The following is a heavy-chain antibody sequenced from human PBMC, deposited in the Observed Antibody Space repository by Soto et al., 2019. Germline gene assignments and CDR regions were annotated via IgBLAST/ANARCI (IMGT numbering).Heavy chain of an antibody. CDR2: IYWEDDK. V-gene: IGHV2-5*02. D-gene: IGHD1-7*01. J-gene: IGHJ4*02. CDR3: AHRPRGPPVTLMELYSLYFDY. CDR1: GFSLSTSGVG. Sequence: QITVKESGPTLVKPTQTLTLTCTFSGFSLSTSGVGVGWIRQPPGTALEWLARIYWEDDKRYSPSLKSRLTITKYSAKNQVVRTMTNMDPVDTATYYCAHRPRGPPVTLMELYSLYFDYWGQGSLVTVSS.